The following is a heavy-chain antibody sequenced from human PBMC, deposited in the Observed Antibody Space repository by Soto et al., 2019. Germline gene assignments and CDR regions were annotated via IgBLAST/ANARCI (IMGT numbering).Heavy chain of an antibody. CDR1: GGSISSYD. V-gene: IGHV4-59*08. CDR2: IYYTGST. Sequence: SETLSLTFTVSGGSISSYDWSWIRQPPGKGLEWIGYIYYTGSTNYNPSLKSRVTISVDTSKKQFSLKLSSVTAADTAVYYCARHRPYSTPFYSDYWGQGTQVTVSS. CDR3: ARHRPYSTPFYSDY. J-gene: IGHJ4*02. D-gene: IGHD2-15*01.